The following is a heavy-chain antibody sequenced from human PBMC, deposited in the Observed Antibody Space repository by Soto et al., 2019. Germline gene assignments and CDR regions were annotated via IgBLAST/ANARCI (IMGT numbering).Heavy chain of an antibody. CDR2: ISSSSSYI. CDR1: GFTFSSYS. D-gene: IGHD2-2*01. J-gene: IGHJ6*02. CDR3: ARGPYCSSTSCYPDYYYYYGMDV. Sequence: GGSLRLSCAASGFTFSSYSMNWVRQAPGKGLEWVSSISSSSSYIYYAGSVKGRFTISRDNAKNSQYLQMNSLRAEDTAVYYCARGPYCSSTSCYPDYYYYYGMDVWGQGTTVTVSS. V-gene: IGHV3-21*01.